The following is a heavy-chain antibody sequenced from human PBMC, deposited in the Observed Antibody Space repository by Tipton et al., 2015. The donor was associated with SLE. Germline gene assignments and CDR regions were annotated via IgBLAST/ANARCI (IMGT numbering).Heavy chain of an antibody. CDR3: ARWSMSRG. V-gene: IGHV3-69-1*02. D-gene: IGHD2-8*01. CDR2: INANNQI. Sequence: SLRLSCEASGFIFRDYTMHWIRHTPGKGLEWVSSINANNQIYYADSVKGRFTMSRGNAKNSVYLQMTSLKAEDAAVYYCARWSMSRGWGQGTPVTVSS. J-gene: IGHJ4*02. CDR1: GFIFRDYT.